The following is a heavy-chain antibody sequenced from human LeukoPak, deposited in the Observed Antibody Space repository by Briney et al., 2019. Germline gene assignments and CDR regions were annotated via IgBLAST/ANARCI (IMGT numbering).Heavy chain of an antibody. J-gene: IGHJ4*02. CDR2: IYSGGST. CDR3: ARIAAAGFFDY. Sequence: GGSLRLSCAASGFTVSSNYMSWVRQAPGKGLEWVSVIYSGGSTYYADSVKGRLTISRDNSKNTLFLQMNSLRAEDTAVYYCARIAAAGFFDYWGQGTLVTVSS. D-gene: IGHD6-13*01. CDR1: GFTVSSNY. V-gene: IGHV3-53*01.